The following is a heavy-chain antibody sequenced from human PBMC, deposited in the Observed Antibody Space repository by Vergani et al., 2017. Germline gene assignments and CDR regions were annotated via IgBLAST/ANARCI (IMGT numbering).Heavy chain of an antibody. Sequence: VQLVESGGGVVQPGRSLRLSCAASGFTFSSYGMHWVRQAPGKGLEWVSSISSSSSYIYYADSVKGRFTISRDNAKNSLYLQMNSLRAEDTAVYYCARETGYYGSGSYSDWFDPWGQGTLVTVSS. V-gene: IGHV3-21*01. CDR2: ISSSSSYI. D-gene: IGHD3-10*01. J-gene: IGHJ5*02. CDR3: ARETGYYGSGSYSDWFDP. CDR1: GFTFSSYG.